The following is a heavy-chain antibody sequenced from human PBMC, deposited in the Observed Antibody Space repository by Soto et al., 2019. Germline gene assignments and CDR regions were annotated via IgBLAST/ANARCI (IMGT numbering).Heavy chain of an antibody. D-gene: IGHD3-22*01. V-gene: IGHV1-18*04. Sequence: GASVKVSCKASGYTFRSYGISWVRQAPGQGLEWVGWISAYNGKTHYAPKFQDIITLTTESSTYTSYMELRSLRLDYTAVYYCERHWSMYYHIRVLIWCYWGQGSLVTVS. CDR1: GYTFRSYG. CDR2: ISAYNGKT. CDR3: ERHWSMYYHIRVLIWCY. J-gene: IGHJ4*02.